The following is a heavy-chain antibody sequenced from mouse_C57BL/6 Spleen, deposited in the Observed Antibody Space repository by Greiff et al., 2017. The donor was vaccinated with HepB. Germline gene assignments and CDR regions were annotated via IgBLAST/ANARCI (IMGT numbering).Heavy chain of an antibody. Sequence: VQLQESGAELVKPGASVKMSCKASGYTFTSYWITWVKQRPGQGLEWIGDIYPGSGSTNYNEKFKSKATLTVDTSSSTAYMQLSSLTSEDSAVYYCARSLNWDLDYWGQGTTLTVSS. CDR1: GYTFTSYW. CDR3: ARSLNWDLDY. V-gene: IGHV1-55*01. D-gene: IGHD4-1*01. CDR2: IYPGSGST. J-gene: IGHJ2*01.